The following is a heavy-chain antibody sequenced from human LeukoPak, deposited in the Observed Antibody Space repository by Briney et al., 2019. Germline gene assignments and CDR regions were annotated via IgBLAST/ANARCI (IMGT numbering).Heavy chain of an antibody. CDR2: IYHSGST. D-gene: IGHD2-2*01. J-gene: IGHJ4*02. CDR1: GGSISSGGYY. CDR3: ARFVVVPAAKDPHFDY. V-gene: IGHV4-30-2*01. Sequence: PSETLSLTCTVSGGSISSGGYYWSWIRQPPGKGLEWIGYIYHSGSTYYNPSLKSRVTISVDRSKNQFSLKLSSVTAADTAVYYCARFVVVPAAKDPHFDYWGQGTLVTVSS.